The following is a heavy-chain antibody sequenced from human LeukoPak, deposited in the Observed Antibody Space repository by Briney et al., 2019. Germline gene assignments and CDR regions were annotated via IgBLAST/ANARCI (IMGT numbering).Heavy chain of an antibody. CDR3: AKDLSTFGVVTTPDY. CDR2: ISWNNGSI. J-gene: IGHJ4*02. Sequence: GGSLRLSCAASGFTFDDYAMHWVRQAPGKGLEWVSGISWNNGSIGYADSVKGRLTISRDNATNSLYLQMNSLRAEDTAMYYCAKDLSTFGVVTTPDYWGQGTLVTVSS. CDR1: GFTFDDYA. D-gene: IGHD3-3*01. V-gene: IGHV3-9*01.